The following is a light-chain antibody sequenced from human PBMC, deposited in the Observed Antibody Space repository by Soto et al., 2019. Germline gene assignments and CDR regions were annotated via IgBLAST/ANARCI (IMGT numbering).Light chain of an antibody. CDR2: DAS. Sequence: DIEMTQAPSTLSASVGDRVVITFRASQSISSWLAWYQQKPGKAPKLLIYDASSLESGVPSRFSGSGSGTEFTLTISSLQPDDFATYYCQQYNSYPAFGQGTRLEIK. CDR1: QSISSW. J-gene: IGKJ5*01. CDR3: QQYNSYPA. V-gene: IGKV1-5*01.